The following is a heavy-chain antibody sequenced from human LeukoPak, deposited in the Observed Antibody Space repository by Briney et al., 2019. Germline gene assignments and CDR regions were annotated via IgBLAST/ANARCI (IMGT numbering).Heavy chain of an antibody. V-gene: IGHV3-48*03. J-gene: IGHJ4*02. Sequence: GGSLRLSCAASGFTFSSYEMNWVRQAPGKGLEWVSYISSSGSTIYYADSVKGRFTISRDNAKNSLYLQMNSLRAEDTAVYYCARDSYDSSGYWGGFDYWGQGTLVTVSS. D-gene: IGHD3-22*01. CDR2: ISSSGSTI. CDR3: ARDSYDSSGYWGGFDY. CDR1: GFTFSSYE.